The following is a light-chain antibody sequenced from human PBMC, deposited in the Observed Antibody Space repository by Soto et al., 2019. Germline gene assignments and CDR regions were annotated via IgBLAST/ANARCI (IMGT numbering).Light chain of an antibody. J-gene: IGKJ5*01. CDR2: KAS. CDR1: QNINSE. CDR3: QQFKTYPVT. V-gene: IGKV1-5*03. Sequence: DIQMTQSPSTLSASVGDRVTIACRASQNINSELAWYQQKPGKAPNLLIYKASSLESGVPLRFRGSGSGTEFTLTISSLQPDDFATYYCQQFKTYPVTFGQGTRLEIK.